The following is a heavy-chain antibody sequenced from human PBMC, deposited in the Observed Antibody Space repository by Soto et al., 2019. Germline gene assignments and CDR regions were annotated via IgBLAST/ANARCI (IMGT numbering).Heavy chain of an antibody. Sequence: QVQLQESGPGLVKPSETLSLTCTVSGGSINSYYWSWIRQSPGKGLEWIGYVYYSGTTYYNPSLQSRVTISVDTSKKPFALKGRSVTAADTAIYFCARAGSTWRYFFEYWGQGSLVTVSS. J-gene: IGHJ4*02. CDR1: GGSINSYY. CDR3: ARAGSTWRYFFEY. V-gene: IGHV4-59*01. D-gene: IGHD2-2*01. CDR2: VYYSGTT.